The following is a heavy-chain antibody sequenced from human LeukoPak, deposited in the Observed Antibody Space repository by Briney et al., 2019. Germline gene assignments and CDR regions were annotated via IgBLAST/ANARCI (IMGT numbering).Heavy chain of an antibody. Sequence: GGSLRLSCAASGFTFSSYWMHWVRQAPGKGLVWVSRINLDGSSTSYADSVKGRFTISRDNAKNTLYLQMNSLRAEDTAVYYCARRAGAYSHPYDYWGQGTLVTVSS. CDR2: INLDGSST. V-gene: IGHV3-74*01. CDR1: GFTFSSYW. CDR3: ARRAGAYSHPYDY. J-gene: IGHJ4*02. D-gene: IGHD4/OR15-4a*01.